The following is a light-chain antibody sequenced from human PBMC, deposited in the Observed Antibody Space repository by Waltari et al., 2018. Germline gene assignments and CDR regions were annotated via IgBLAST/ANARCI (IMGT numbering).Light chain of an antibody. J-gene: IGLJ3*02. CDR2: VEN. Sequence: QSVLTQPPSSSGTPGQRVTISCSGSRSNIGGNGAIGYQQLPGTAPRLLIYVENQRPSGVPDRFSGSKSGTSASLAISGLQSEDEADYYCASWDDSLRGHWVFGGGTKLTVL. V-gene: IGLV1-44*01. CDR3: ASWDDSLRGHWV. CDR1: RSNIGGNG.